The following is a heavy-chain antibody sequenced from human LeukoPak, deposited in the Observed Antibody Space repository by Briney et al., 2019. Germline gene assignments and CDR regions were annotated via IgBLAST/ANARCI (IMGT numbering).Heavy chain of an antibody. J-gene: IGHJ4*02. Sequence: GRSLRLSGAASGFTFSSYGMRWVRQAPGKVLEWVAVISYDGSNKYYAYSVKGRFTISRNNSKNTLFLLMNSLTAEDTACYYFAKELLTFGGVIVTPFDYWGQGTLVTVSS. D-gene: IGHD3-16*02. CDR3: AKELLTFGGVIVTPFDY. V-gene: IGHV3-30*18. CDR1: GFTFSSYG. CDR2: ISYDGSNK.